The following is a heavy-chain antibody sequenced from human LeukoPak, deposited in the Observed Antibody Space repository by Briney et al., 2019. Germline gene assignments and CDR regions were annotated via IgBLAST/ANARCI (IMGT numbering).Heavy chain of an antibody. D-gene: IGHD3-16*01. Sequence: GGSLRLSCAASGFTFSSYAMSWVRQAPGKGLGWVSAISGSGGSTYYADSVKGRFTISRDNSKNTLYLQMNSLRAEDTAVYYCAKDMKSFTLNWFDPWGQGTLVTVSS. J-gene: IGHJ5*02. CDR2: ISGSGGST. CDR3: AKDMKSFTLNWFDP. CDR1: GFTFSSYA. V-gene: IGHV3-23*01.